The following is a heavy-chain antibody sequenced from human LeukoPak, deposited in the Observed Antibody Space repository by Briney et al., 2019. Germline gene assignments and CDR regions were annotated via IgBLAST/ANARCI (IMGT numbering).Heavy chain of an antibody. CDR2: VYTSGRH. CDR1: GNSISSGDNY. Sequence: PSQTLSLTCTVSGNSISSGDNYWSWIRQPAGKGPEWIGRVYTSGRHNYHPPLKSRVTMSVDTSKNQFSLKLSSVTAADTAMYYCAREVADYGGYYYYHYMDVWGKGTTVTISS. D-gene: IGHD4-23*01. V-gene: IGHV4-61*02. CDR3: AREVADYGGYYYYHYMDV. J-gene: IGHJ6*03.